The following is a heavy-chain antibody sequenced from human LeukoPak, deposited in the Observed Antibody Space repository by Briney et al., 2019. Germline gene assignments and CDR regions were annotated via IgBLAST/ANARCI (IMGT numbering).Heavy chain of an antibody. CDR1: GGTFRSYA. D-gene: IGHD1-26*01. CDR3: AGAASGEFDY. J-gene: IGHJ4*02. Sequence: ASVKVSCKASGGTFRSYAISWVRQAPGQGLEWMGGIIPIFGTANYAQKFQGRVTITADESTSTAYMELSSLRSEDTAVYYCAGAASGEFDYWGQGTLVTVSS. CDR2: IIPIFGTA. V-gene: IGHV1-69*13.